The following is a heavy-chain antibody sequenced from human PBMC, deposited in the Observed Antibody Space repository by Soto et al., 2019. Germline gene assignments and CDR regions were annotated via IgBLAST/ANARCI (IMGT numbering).Heavy chain of an antibody. CDR1: GFTFSSYA. V-gene: IGHV3-23*01. J-gene: IGHJ6*02. D-gene: IGHD1-26*01. CDR2: ISGSGGST. Sequence: GGSLRLSCAASGFTFSSYAMSWVRQAPGKGLEWVSAISGSGGSTYYADSVKGRFTISRDNSKNTLYLQMNSLRAEDTAVYYCAKGAGFGRDYYYYGMDVWGQGTTVTVSS. CDR3: AKGAGFGRDYYYYGMDV.